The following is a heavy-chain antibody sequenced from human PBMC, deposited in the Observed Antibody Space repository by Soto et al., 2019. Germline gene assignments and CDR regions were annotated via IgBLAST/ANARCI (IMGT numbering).Heavy chain of an antibody. J-gene: IGHJ4*02. CDR1: GFTFGDYA. D-gene: IGHD5-12*01. V-gene: IGHV3-9*03. CDR2: IGWNGGNT. CDR3: AKAPCDGCSCHMEY. Sequence: EVQLVESGGALVQPGGSLRLSCAASGFTFGDYAMHWVRQAPGKGLEWVSGIGWNGGNTCYADSVKGRFTISRDNAKNSLYLQMISPRAEDVALCYCAKAPCDGCSCHMEYWRQRGLVTV.